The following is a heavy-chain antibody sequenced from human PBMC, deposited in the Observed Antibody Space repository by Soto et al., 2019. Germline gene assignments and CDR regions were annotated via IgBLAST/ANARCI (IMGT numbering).Heavy chain of an antibody. CDR2: IYYSGST. D-gene: IGHD6-19*01. J-gene: IGHJ4*02. V-gene: IGHV4-59*01. Sequence: QVQLQESGPGLVKPSETLSLTCTVSGGSISSYYWSWIRQPPGKGLEWIGYIYYSGSTNYNPSLKSRVTISVDTSKNQFSLKRSSVTAADTAVYYCASTHDSGWEWGVDYWGQGTLVTVSS. CDR1: GGSISSYY. CDR3: ASTHDSGWEWGVDY.